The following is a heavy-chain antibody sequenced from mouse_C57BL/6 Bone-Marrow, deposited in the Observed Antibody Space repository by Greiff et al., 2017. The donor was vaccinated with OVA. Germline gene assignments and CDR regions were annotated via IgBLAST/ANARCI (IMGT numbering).Heavy chain of an antibody. CDR1: GFTFSSYT. V-gene: IGHV5-9*01. CDR3: ARHGAY. CDR2: ISGGGGNT. J-gene: IGHJ3*01. Sequence: EVMLVESGGGLVKPGGSLKLSCAASGFTFSSYTMSWVRQTPEKRLEWVATISGGGGNTYYPDSVKGRFTISRDNAKNTLYLQMSSLRAEDTALYYCARHGAYWGQGTLVTVSA.